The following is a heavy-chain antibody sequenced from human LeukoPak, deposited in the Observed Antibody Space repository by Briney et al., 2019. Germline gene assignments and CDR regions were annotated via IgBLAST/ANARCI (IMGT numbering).Heavy chain of an antibody. D-gene: IGHD6-13*01. CDR1: GGSISSYY. Sequence: TSETLSLTCTVSGGSISSYYWSWIRQPPGKGLEWIGYIYYSGSTNYNPSLKSRVTISVDTSKNQFSLKLSSVTAADTAVYYCARPSAAVVYAFDIWGQGTMVTVSS. CDR3: ARPSAAVVYAFDI. J-gene: IGHJ3*02. CDR2: IYYSGST. V-gene: IGHV4-59*08.